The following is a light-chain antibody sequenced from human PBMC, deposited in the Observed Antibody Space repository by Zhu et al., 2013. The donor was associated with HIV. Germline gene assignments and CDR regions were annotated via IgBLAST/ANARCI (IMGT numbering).Light chain of an antibody. CDR2: STS. CDR1: QRISTF. J-gene: IGKJ3*01. V-gene: IGKV1-9*01. CDR3: HQPYTYPFT. Sequence: DIQLTQSPSFLSASVGDRVTITCRASQRISTFLAWYQQKPGKAPQLLIYSTSILEDGVPSRFSGSGSGAEFTLTISSLQPEDFATYYCHQPYTYPFTFGPGTKVDIK.